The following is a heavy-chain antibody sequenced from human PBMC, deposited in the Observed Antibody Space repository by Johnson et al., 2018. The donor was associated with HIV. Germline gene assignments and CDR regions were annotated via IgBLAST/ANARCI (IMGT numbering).Heavy chain of an antibody. CDR1: GFTFSTYA. V-gene: IGHV3-23*04. Sequence: VQLVESGGDLVQPGGSLRLSCAASGFTFSTYAMSWVRQAPGKGLEWVSAISGSGGSTYFADSVKGRFTISRDNSKNTLYLQMNSLRAEDTAVYYCARNLWGSYRHDAFDIWGQGTMVTVSS. CDR3: ARNLWGSYRHDAFDI. J-gene: IGHJ3*02. D-gene: IGHD3-16*02. CDR2: ISGSGGST.